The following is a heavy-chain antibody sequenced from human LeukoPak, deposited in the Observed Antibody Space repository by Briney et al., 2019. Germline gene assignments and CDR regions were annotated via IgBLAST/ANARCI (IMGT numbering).Heavy chain of an antibody. D-gene: IGHD3-10*01. CDR2: ISGNGGSA. V-gene: IGHV3-23*01. Sequence: GVSLRLSCAASGFTFSSYAMSWVRQAPGKGLEWVAGISGNGGSAYYGDSVKGRFTISRDNPKNTLYLQMNSLRAEDTAVYYCTNMVRGALGAFDIWGQGTMVTVSS. CDR1: GFTFSSYA. J-gene: IGHJ3*02. CDR3: TNMVRGALGAFDI.